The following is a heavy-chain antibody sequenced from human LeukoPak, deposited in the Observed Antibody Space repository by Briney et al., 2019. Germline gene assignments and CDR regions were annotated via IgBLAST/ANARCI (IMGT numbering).Heavy chain of an antibody. CDR2: INSDGSST. D-gene: IGHD1-26*01. V-gene: IGHV3-74*01. CDR1: GFTFSSYW. Sequence: PGGSLRLSCAASGFTFSSYWMPWVRQAPGKGLVWVSRINSDGSSTSYADSVKGRFTISRDNAKNTLYLQMNSLRAEDTAVYYCASLDSGSYLNWFDPWGQGTLVTVSS. CDR3: ASLDSGSYLNWFDP. J-gene: IGHJ5*02.